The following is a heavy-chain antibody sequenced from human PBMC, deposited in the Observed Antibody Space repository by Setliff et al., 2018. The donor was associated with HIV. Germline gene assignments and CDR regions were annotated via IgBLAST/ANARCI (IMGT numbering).Heavy chain of an antibody. CDR1: GFTFSNAW. J-gene: IGHJ6*02. Sequence: GGSLRLSCAAAGFTFSNAWMTWVRQAPGKGLEWVARIRNKKNGGTTYYAAPVEGRFTISRDDSKNTLSLQMNSLKTEDTAVYYCARDDSGYNYGGRGMDVWGQGTTVTVSS. V-gene: IGHV3-15*01. CDR2: IRNKKNGGTT. D-gene: IGHD4-17*01. CDR3: ARDDSGYNYGGRGMDV.